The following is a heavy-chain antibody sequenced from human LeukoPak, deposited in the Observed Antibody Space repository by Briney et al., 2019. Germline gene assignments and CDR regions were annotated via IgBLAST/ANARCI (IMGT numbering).Heavy chain of an antibody. D-gene: IGHD6-19*01. CDR2: IYYSGST. Sequence: SETLSLTCTVSGGSISSYYWSWIRQPPGKGLEWIGYIYYSGSTNYNPSLKSRVTISVDTSKNQFSLKLSSVTAADTAVSYCARRSGYSSGWYTGPFNWFDPWGQGTLVTVSS. V-gene: IGHV4-59*01. CDR1: GGSISSYY. J-gene: IGHJ5*02. CDR3: ARRSGYSSGWYTGPFNWFDP.